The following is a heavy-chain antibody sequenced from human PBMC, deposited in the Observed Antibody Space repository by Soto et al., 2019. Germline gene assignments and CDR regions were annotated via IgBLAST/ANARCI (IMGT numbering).Heavy chain of an antibody. CDR1: GCTFSSYA. CDR3: AIITRDGYNAFYFDY. V-gene: IGHV1-69*13. Sequence: SVKVSCKASGCTFSSYAISWVRQAPGQGLEWMGGIIPIFGTANYAQNFQGRVTITADESTSTAYMELSSLRSEDTAVYYCAIITRDGYNAFYFDYWGQETLVTVSS. D-gene: IGHD5-12*01. J-gene: IGHJ4*02. CDR2: IIPIFGTA.